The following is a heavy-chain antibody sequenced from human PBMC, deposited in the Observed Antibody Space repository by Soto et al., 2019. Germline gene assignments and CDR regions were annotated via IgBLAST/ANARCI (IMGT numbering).Heavy chain of an antibody. Sequence: QVQLQESGPGLVKPSQTLSLTCSVSGASTVSHCHWTWIRQPPGKGLEWMGYIFNSGTTFYNPSLTSRLSISMDTSGNHFSLELRSVTAADTAVYYCALALGPTTGLDYWGQGTLVTVSS. J-gene: IGHJ4*02. CDR2: IFNSGTT. V-gene: IGHV4-31*02. D-gene: IGHD1-26*01. CDR3: ALALGPTTGLDY. CDR1: GASTVSHCH.